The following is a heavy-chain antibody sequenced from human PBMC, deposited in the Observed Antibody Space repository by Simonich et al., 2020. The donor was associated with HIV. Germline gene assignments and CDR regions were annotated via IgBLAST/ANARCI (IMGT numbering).Heavy chain of an antibody. CDR2: INHNVIT. CDR1: GGSFSVYY. J-gene: IGHJ4*02. D-gene: IGHD3-3*01. CDR3: ARRDRELILYFDY. V-gene: IGHV4-34*01. Sequence: QVQLQQWGAGLLKPSETLSLTCAVYGGSFSVYYWRWIRQPPGKGMEWIADINHNVITNYKSSLNSRATISVDKSKNQFSLKLSSVTAADTAIYYCARRDRELILYFDYWGQGNLVTVSS.